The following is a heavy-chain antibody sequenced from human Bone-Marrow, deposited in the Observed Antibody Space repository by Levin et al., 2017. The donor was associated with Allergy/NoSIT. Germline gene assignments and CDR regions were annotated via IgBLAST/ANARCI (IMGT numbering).Heavy chain of an antibody. V-gene: IGHV1-18*01. J-gene: IGHJ5*02. CDR3: ARDHTSTIFGVENWFDP. CDR1: GYTFTSYG. Sequence: ASVKVSCKASGYTFTSYGISWVRQPPGQGLEWMGWISAYNGNTNYAQKLQGRVTMTTDTSTSTAYMELRSLRSDDTAVYYCARDHTSTIFGVENWFDPWGQGTLVTVSS. CDR2: ISAYNGNT. D-gene: IGHD3-3*01.